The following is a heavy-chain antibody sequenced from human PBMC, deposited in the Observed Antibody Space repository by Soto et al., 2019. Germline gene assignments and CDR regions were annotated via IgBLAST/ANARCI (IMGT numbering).Heavy chain of an antibody. V-gene: IGHV3-30-3*01. J-gene: IGHJ4*02. CDR2: ISYDGSNK. CDR3: ARDPDTAIVEVDY. Sequence: GGSLRLSCAASGFTFSSYAMHWVRQAPGKGLEWVAVISYDGSNKYYADSVKGRFTISRDNSKNTLYLQMNSLRAEDTAVYYCARDPDTAIVEVDYWGQGTLVTVS. CDR1: GFTFSSYA. D-gene: IGHD5-18*01.